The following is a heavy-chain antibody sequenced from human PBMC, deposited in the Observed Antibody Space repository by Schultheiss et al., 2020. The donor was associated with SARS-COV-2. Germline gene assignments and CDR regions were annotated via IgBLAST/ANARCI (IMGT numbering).Heavy chain of an antibody. J-gene: IGHJ6*02. CDR3: ARDNFNPAKGYYYGMDV. V-gene: IGHV4-39*07. CDR1: GGSISSGGYY. CDR2: INHSGST. Sequence: SETLSLTCTVSGGSISSGGYYWSWIRQPPGKGLEWIGEINHSGSTNYNPSLKSRVTISVDTSKNQFSLKLSSVTAADTAVYYCARDNFNPAKGYYYGMDVWGQGTTVTVSS. D-gene: IGHD1-1*01.